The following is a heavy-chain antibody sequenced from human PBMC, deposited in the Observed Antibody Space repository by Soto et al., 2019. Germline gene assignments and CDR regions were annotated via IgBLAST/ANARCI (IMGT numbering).Heavy chain of an antibody. Sequence: QVQLQESGPGLVKPSGTLSLTCAVSGGSISSSNWWSWVRQPPGKGLEWIGEIYHSRNTNYNPSLQSRLTRAVDKSRNQFALKLRSVTAADTAVYYCARRWGAGRVDYWGQGTLVTVSS. D-gene: IGHD1-26*01. J-gene: IGHJ4*02. CDR3: ARRWGAGRVDY. CDR1: GGSISSSNW. CDR2: IYHSRNT. V-gene: IGHV4-4*02.